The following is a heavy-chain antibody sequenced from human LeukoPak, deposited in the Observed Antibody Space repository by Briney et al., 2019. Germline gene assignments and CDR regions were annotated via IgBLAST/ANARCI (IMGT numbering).Heavy chain of an antibody. CDR1: GFTFSSYA. CDR2: IKQDGSEK. J-gene: IGHJ4*02. D-gene: IGHD6-19*01. V-gene: IGHV3-7*01. CDR3: ARSTAVAGTLGY. Sequence: GGSLRLSCAASGFTFSSYAMSWVRQAPGKGLEWVANIKQDGSEKYYVDSVKGRFTISRDNAKNSLYLQMNSLRAEDTAVYYCARSTAVAGTLGYWGQGTLATVS.